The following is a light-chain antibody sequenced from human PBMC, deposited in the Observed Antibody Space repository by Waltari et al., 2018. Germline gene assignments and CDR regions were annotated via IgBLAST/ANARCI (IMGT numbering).Light chain of an antibody. CDR2: VNK. CDR3: QSYDSSLSVYV. Sequence: QSVLTQPPSVSGAPGQGVTISCTGSRSNIGAGNDVHWYQQIPGTAPKVLIYVNKNRPSGVPERFSGSKSDTSASLAITGLQADDEGYYYCQSYDSSLSVYVFGTGTKVSVV. V-gene: IGLV1-40*01. J-gene: IGLJ1*01. CDR1: RSNIGAGND.